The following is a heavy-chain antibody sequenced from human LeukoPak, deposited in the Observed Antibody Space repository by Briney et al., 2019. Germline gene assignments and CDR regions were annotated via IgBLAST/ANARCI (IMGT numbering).Heavy chain of an antibody. V-gene: IGHV1-24*01. D-gene: IGHD2-2*01. J-gene: IGHJ5*02. CDR2: FDPEDDET. CDR1: GYTLTEVS. CDR3: ATFRCSSTTCYGFDT. Sequence: ASVKVSCKVSGYTLTEVSMHWVRQAPGKGLEWMGGFDPEDDETINAPKFQGRVTMTEDTSTDTAYMELSSLRSEDTAVYYCATFRCSSTTCYGFDTWGQGTLVTVSS.